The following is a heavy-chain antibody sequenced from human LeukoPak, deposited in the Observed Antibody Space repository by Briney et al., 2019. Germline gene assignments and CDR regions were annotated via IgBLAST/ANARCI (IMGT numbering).Heavy chain of an antibody. V-gene: IGHV3-30*12. Sequence: GGSLRLSCAASGFIFSHYCMHWVRQAPGKGLEWVACIWSDATNRFYATSVKGRFTISRDNFQHTVFLEMNSLRVEDTAIYYCARDAQRGFDYSNSLRYWGHGTLVTVSS. J-gene: IGHJ4*01. D-gene: IGHD4-11*01. CDR2: IWSDATNR. CDR1: GFIFSHYC. CDR3: ARDAQRGFDYSNSLRY.